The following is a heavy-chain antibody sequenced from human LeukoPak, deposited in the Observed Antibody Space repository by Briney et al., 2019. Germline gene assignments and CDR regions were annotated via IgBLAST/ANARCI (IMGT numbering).Heavy chain of an antibody. Sequence: SVKVSCKASGGTFSSYAISWVRQAPGQGLEWMGGIIPIFGTANYAQKFQGRVTITADESTSTAYMELSSLRSEDTAVYYCASGDFLNGGVVVPAATVKYYYYMDVWGKGTTVTVSS. CDR1: GGTFSSYA. CDR2: IIPIFGTA. J-gene: IGHJ6*03. D-gene: IGHD2-2*01. V-gene: IGHV1-69*01. CDR3: ASGDFLNGGVVVPAATVKYYYYMDV.